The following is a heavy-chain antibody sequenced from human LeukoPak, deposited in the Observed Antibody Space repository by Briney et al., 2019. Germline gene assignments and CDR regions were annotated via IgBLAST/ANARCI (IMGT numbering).Heavy chain of an antibody. CDR1: GGSISSYY. CDR3: AKNGPWSLEY. D-gene: IGHD2-15*01. CDR2: IYYSGST. V-gene: IGHV4-59*01. J-gene: IGHJ4*02. Sequence: SETVSLTCTVSGGSISSYYWSWIRQPPGKGLEWIGYIYYSGSTNYNPSLKSRVTISVDTSKNQFSLKLSSVTAADTAVYYCAKNGPWSLEYWGQGTLVTVSS.